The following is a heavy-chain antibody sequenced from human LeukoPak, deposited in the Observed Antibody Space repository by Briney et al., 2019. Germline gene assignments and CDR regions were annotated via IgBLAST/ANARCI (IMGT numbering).Heavy chain of an antibody. CDR3: ARVRFLEWPAPMDV. CDR1: GGPISSYY. CDR2: IYYRGST. V-gene: IGHV4-59*01. D-gene: IGHD3-3*01. Sequence: SETLSLTCSVSGGPISSYYWSWIRQPPGRGLEEIGSIYYRGSTNYNPSFKSRVTISLDTSRNQFSLKLSSVTAADTAVYYCARVRFLEWPAPMDVWGKGTTVTVSS. J-gene: IGHJ6*03.